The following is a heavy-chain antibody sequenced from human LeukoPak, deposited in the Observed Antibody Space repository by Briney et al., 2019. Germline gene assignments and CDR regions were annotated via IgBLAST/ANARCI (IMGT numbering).Heavy chain of an antibody. Sequence: PGGSLRLSRAASGFTFSSYSMNWVRQAPGKGLEWVSSISSSSSYIYYADSVKGRFTISRDNAKNSLYLQMNSLRAEDTAVYYCARDSRYYDSSGYFDYWGQGTLVTVSS. V-gene: IGHV3-21*01. CDR3: ARDSRYYDSSGYFDY. CDR2: ISSSSSYI. D-gene: IGHD3-22*01. CDR1: GFTFSSYS. J-gene: IGHJ4*02.